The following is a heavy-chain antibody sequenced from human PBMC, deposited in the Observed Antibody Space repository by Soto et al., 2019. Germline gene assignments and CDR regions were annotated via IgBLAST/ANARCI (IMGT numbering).Heavy chain of an antibody. V-gene: IGHV1-69*06. CDR2: IIPIFGTA. Sequence: ASVKVSCKXSGGTFSSYAISWVRQAPGQGLEWMGGIIPIFGTANYAQKFQGRVTITADKSTSTAYMELSSLRSEDTAVYYCARAASGITMVRGPIDYYYGMDVWGQGTTVTVSS. J-gene: IGHJ6*02. CDR1: GGTFSSYA. CDR3: ARAASGITMVRGPIDYYYGMDV. D-gene: IGHD3-10*01.